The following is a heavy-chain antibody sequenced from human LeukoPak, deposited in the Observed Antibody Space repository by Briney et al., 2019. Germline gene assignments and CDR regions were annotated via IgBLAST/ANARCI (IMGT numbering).Heavy chain of an antibody. CDR1: GFTFSSYG. V-gene: IGHV3-30*02. Sequence: PGGSLRLSCAASGFTFSSYGMHWVRQAPGKGLEWVAFIRYDGSNKYYADSVKGRFTISRDDSKNTLYLQMNSLRAEDTAVYYCAKDSSTYYYGSGSYGGSVDYWGQGTLVTVPS. J-gene: IGHJ4*02. CDR2: IRYDGSNK. D-gene: IGHD3-10*01. CDR3: AKDSSTYYYGSGSYGGSVDY.